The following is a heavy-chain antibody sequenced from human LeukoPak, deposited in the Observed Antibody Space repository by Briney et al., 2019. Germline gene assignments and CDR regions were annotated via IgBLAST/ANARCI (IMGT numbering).Heavy chain of an antibody. J-gene: IGHJ4*02. V-gene: IGHV1-2*02. D-gene: IGHD6-13*01. Sequence: GASVKVSCKASGYTFTGYYMHWVRQAPGQGLEWMAWINPNSGGTNYAQRFQGRVTMTRDTSISTAYMELSRLRSDDTAVYYCARGWDIAAAGSVLVDYWGQGTLVTVSS. CDR3: ARGWDIAAAGSVLVDY. CDR1: GYTFTGYY. CDR2: INPNSGGT.